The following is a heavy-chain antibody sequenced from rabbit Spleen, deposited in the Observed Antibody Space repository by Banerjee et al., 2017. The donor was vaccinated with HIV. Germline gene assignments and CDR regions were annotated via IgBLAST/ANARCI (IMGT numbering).Heavy chain of an antibody. V-gene: IGHV1S45*01. J-gene: IGHJ4*01. D-gene: IGHD2-1*01. CDR3: ATMGGDDVDYNF. CDR2: IDSGSSSFT. CDR1: GIDFSNYNF. Sequence: QQQLEESGGGLVKPGGSLTLTCKASGIDFSNYNFVCWVRQAPGKGLQWIACIDSGSSSFTYFASWAKGRFTISKASSTTVTLQMTSLTAADTATYFCATMGGDDVDYNFWGPGTLVTVS.